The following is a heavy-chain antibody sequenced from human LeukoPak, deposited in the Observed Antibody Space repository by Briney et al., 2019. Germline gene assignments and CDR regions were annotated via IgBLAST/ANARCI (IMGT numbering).Heavy chain of an antibody. V-gene: IGHV1-18*01. CDR3: ARGGVRTMVRGGPPDY. Sequence: GASVKVSCKASGYAFTSYGISWVRQAPGQGLEWMGWISAYNGNTNYAQKLQGRVTMTTDTSTSTAYMELRSLRSDDTAVYYCARGGVRTMVRGGPPDYWGQGTLVTVSS. D-gene: IGHD3-10*01. J-gene: IGHJ4*02. CDR1: GYAFTSYG. CDR2: ISAYNGNT.